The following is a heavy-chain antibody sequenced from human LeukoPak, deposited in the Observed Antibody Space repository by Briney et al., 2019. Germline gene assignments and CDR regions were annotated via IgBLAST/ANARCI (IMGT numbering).Heavy chain of an antibody. D-gene: IGHD3-10*01. CDR3: AKNGHGSGSYYPRTKYYFDY. CDR1: GFTFSSYE. Sequence: GGSLRLSCAASGFTFSSYEMSWVRQAPGKGLEWVSYISSSGSTIYYADFVKGRFTISRDNSKNTLYLQMNSLRAEDTAVYYCAKNGHGSGSYYPRTKYYFDYWGQGTLVTVSS. V-gene: IGHV3-48*03. CDR2: ISSSGSTI. J-gene: IGHJ4*02.